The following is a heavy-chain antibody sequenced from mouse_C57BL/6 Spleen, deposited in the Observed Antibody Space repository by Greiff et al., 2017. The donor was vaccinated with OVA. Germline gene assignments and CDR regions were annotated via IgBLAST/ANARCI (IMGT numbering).Heavy chain of an antibody. CDR2: IYIGNGYT. CDR3: ARSDFIYYYGSSHWYFDV. D-gene: IGHD1-1*01. V-gene: IGHV1-58*01. J-gene: IGHJ1*03. CDR1: GYTFTSYG. Sequence: VQLKQSGAELVRPGSSVKMSCKTSGYTFTSYGINWVKQRPGQGLEWIGYIYIGNGYTEYNEKFKGKATLTSDTSSSTAYMQLSSLTSEDSAIYFCARSDFIYYYGSSHWYFDVWGTGTTVTVSS.